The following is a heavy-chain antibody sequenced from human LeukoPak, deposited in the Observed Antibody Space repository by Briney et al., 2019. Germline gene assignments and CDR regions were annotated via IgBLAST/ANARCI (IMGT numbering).Heavy chain of an antibody. Sequence: GGSRRLSCAASGFTFTNYEMNWVRQAPGKGLEWISYISGSGSTIYYADSVKGRFTISRDNAKNSLYLQMNSLRAEDTAVYYCARGGYSDSSAADMTWGQGTLVTVSS. CDR2: ISGSGSTI. J-gene: IGHJ5*02. D-gene: IGHD3-22*01. CDR3: ARGGYSDSSAADMT. V-gene: IGHV3-48*03. CDR1: GFTFTNYE.